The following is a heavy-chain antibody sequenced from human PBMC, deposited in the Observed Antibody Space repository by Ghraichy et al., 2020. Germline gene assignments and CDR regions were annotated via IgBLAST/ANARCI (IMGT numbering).Heavy chain of an antibody. D-gene: IGHD3-3*01. CDR1: GFSLSTSGVG. V-gene: IGHV2-5*01. CDR2: IYWNDDK. Sequence: SGPTLVKPTQTLTLTCTFSGFSLSTSGVGVGWIRQPPGKALEWLALIYWNDDKRYSPSLKSRLTITKDTSKNQVVLTMTNMDPVDTATYYCAHGTQYYDFWSGYFSQTLDYFDYWGQGTLVTVSS. CDR3: AHGTQYYDFWSGYFSQTLDYFDY. J-gene: IGHJ4*02.